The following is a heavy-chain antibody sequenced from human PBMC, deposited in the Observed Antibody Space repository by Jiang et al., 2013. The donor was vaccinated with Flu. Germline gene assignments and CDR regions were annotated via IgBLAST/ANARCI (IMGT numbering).Heavy chain of an antibody. Sequence: VQLLESGGGLVQPGGSLRLSCAASGFTFSSYAMSWVRQAPGKGLEWVSAISGSGGSTYYADSVKGRFTISRDNSKNTLYLQMNSLRAEDTAVYYCAKLKLYGDLTLATGFDPWGQGTLVTVSS. CDR1: GFTFSSYA. J-gene: IGHJ5*02. CDR2: ISGSGGST. CDR3: AKLKLYGDLTLATGFDP. D-gene: IGHD4-17*01. V-gene: IGHV3-23*01.